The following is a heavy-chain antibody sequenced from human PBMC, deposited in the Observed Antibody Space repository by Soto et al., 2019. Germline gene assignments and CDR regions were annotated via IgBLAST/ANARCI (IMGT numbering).Heavy chain of an antibody. CDR2: IYYSGST. CDR3: ARVVLRGGDYDFWSGPYNNWFDP. CDR1: GGSISSGGYY. Sequence: SETLSLTCTVSGGSISSGGYYWSWIRQHPGKGLEWIGYIYYSGSTYYNPSLKSRVTLSVETSKNQCSLKLSSVTAADTAVYYCARVVLRGGDYDFWSGPYNNWFDPWGQGTLVTVSS. J-gene: IGHJ5*02. D-gene: IGHD3-3*01. V-gene: IGHV4-31*03.